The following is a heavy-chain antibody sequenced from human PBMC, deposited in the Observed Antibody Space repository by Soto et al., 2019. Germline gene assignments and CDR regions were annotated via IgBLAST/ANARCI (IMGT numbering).Heavy chain of an antibody. J-gene: IGHJ6*02. Sequence: ASETLCLTCTVSGGSISSYYWSWIRQPPGKGLEWIGYIYYSGSTNYNPSLKSRVTISVDTSKNQFSLKLSSVTAADTAVYYCARDGDGRRTTNPYYYNGMDVWGPGTTVTVYS. CDR1: GGSISSYY. CDR3: ARDGDGRRTTNPYYYNGMDV. V-gene: IGHV4-59*01. D-gene: IGHD2-21*02. CDR2: IYYSGST.